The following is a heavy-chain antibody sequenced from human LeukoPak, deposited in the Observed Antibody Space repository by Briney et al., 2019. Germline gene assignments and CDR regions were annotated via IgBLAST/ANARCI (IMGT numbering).Heavy chain of an antibody. D-gene: IGHD3-22*01. Sequence: SGPTLVKPTQTLTLTCTLSGSSLNTNGVGVGWIRQPPGKALEWLALIYWNDDKRYSPSLKSRLTITKDTPKNQVVLIMTNMDPVDTATYYCAHRRRYYFDSSGFQFYNFFDYWGQGTLVTVSS. CDR2: IYWNDDK. V-gene: IGHV2-5*01. J-gene: IGHJ4*02. CDR1: GSSLNTNGVG. CDR3: AHRRRYYFDSSGFQFYNFFDY.